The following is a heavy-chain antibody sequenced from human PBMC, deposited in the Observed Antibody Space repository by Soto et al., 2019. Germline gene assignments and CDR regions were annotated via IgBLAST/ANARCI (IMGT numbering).Heavy chain of an antibody. CDR1: GGSISRSSYY. J-gene: IGHJ6*02. CDR3: ARAWDGSAYGMDV. CDR2: IYYSGST. Sequence: SETLSLTCTVSGGSISRSSYYWGWIRQPPGKGLEWIGSIYYSGSTYYNPSLKSRVTISVDTSKNQFSLKLSSVTAADTAVYYCARAWDGSAYGMDVWGQGTTVTVSS. V-gene: IGHV4-39*01. D-gene: IGHD3-10*01.